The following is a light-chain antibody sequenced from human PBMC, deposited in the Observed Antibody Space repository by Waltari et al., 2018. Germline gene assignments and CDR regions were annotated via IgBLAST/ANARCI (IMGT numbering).Light chain of an antibody. V-gene: IGKV1-33*01. CDR1: QDIKKS. CDR2: DES. CDR3: QQYENLPIT. J-gene: IGKJ5*01. Sequence: DIQMTQSPSSLSASVGDRVTITCQASQDIKKSLTWYQQKPGKAPKLLIYDESSLETAAPSRFRGSGSETDFTFTISSLQPEDVATYYCQQYENLPITFGQGTRLDFK.